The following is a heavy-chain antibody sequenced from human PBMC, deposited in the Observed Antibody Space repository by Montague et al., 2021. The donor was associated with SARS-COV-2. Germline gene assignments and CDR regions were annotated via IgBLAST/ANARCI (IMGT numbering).Heavy chain of an antibody. V-gene: IGHV4-39*02. D-gene: IGHD4-11*01. J-gene: IGHJ3*01. Sequence: SETLSLTCAVSVGSITRSTHAWGWIRQPPGKGLVWIVSIYYGGNNFYNSSLKSRVAISVDTSKNHFSLKLSSVAAADTAVYYCARTVGSDDAFDVWGQGTMVTVYS. CDR3: ARTVGSDDAFDV. CDR2: IYYGGNN. CDR1: VGSITRSTHA.